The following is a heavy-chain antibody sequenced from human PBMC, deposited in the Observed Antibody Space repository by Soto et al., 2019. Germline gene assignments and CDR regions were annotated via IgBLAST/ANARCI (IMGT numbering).Heavy chain of an antibody. Sequence: SETLSLTCTVSGGSISSYYWSWTRQPPGKGLEWIGYIYYSGSTNYNPSLKSRVTISVDTSKNQFSLKLSSVTAADTAVYYCARELGYCSGGSCWFDPWGQGTLVTVSS. V-gene: IGHV4-59*01. D-gene: IGHD2-15*01. CDR1: GGSISSYY. J-gene: IGHJ5*02. CDR2: IYYSGST. CDR3: ARELGYCSGGSCWFDP.